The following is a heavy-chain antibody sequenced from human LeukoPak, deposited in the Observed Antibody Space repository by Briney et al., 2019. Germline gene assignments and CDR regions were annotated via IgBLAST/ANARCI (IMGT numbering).Heavy chain of an antibody. J-gene: IGHJ4*02. Sequence: PSETLSLTCAVYGGSFSGYYWSWIRQPPGKGLEWIGEINHSGSTNYNPSFKSRVTISVDTSKNQFSLKLSSVTAADTAVYYCARALTGTFDYWGQGTLVTVSS. V-gene: IGHV4-34*01. CDR1: GGSFSGYY. CDR2: INHSGST. CDR3: ARALTGTFDY. D-gene: IGHD1-7*01.